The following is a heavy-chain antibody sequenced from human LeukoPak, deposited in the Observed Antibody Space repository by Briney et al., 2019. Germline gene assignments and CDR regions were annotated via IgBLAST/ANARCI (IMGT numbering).Heavy chain of an antibody. J-gene: IGHJ6*02. Sequence: SVKVSCKASGYTFTIYAISWVRHAPGQGLEWMGGIIPIFGTANYAQKFQGRVTITADESTSTAYMELSSLRSEDTAVYYCGYSSSWYYYYYGMDGWGQGTTVTVSS. CDR1: GYTFTIYA. D-gene: IGHD6-13*01. CDR3: GYSSSWYYYYYGMDG. V-gene: IGHV1-69*13. CDR2: IIPIFGTA.